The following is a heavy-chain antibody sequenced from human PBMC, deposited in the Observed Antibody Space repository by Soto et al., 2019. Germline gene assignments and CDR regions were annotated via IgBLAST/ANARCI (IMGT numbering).Heavy chain of an antibody. Sequence: GGALRLSCAASGFTFTTESMNWVRQAPGKGLEWVSYISSTNENIYYADSVRGRFTISRDNSKNSLYMQMNSLRAEDTAVYYCARGDYYDTSGPFSDAFDIWGRGTMVIVSS. CDR2: ISSTNENI. CDR3: ARGDYYDTSGPFSDAFDI. J-gene: IGHJ3*02. CDR1: GFTFTTES. V-gene: IGHV3-21*06. D-gene: IGHD3-22*01.